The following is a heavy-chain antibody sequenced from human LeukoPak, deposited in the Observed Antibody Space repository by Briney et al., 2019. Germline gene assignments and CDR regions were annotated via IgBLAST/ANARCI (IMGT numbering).Heavy chain of an antibody. CDR1: GGTICEYG. V-gene: IGHV3-20*04. D-gene: IGHD1-1*01. CDR2: INWAGTNT. CDR3: VKDVSSNWYSFDH. Sequence: PGRSLRLSCAVSGGTICEYGMSCVRRAPRKGLESCSGINWAGTNTFYAESVKGRFTISRETAENSLFLQMNSLRDDDTAFYYCVKDVSSNWYSFDHWGQGTLVTVSS. J-gene: IGHJ4*02.